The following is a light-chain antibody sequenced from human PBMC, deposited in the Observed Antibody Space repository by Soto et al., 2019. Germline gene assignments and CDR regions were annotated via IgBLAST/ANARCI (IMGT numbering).Light chain of an antibody. J-gene: IGKJ5*01. CDR1: QGISSW. CDR3: QQLNSFPLT. CDR2: AAS. Sequence: DIQMTQSPSSVSASVGDRVTITCRASQGISSWLAWYQRKPGRAPKLLIYAASRLQSGVPLRFSGSRSGTDFTLTISDLQPEDFAIYYCQQLNSFPLTFGQGTRLEI. V-gene: IGKV1D-12*01.